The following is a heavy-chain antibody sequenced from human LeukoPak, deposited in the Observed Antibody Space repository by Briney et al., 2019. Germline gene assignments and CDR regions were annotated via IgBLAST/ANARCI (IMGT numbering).Heavy chain of an antibody. J-gene: IGHJ4*02. Sequence: GGSLRLSCAASGFTFDDYAMHWVRQAPGKGLEWVSGISWNSGSIGYADSVKGRFTISRDNAKNSLYLQMNSLRAEDTAVYYCAKRSQTGRIDYWGQGTLVTVSS. D-gene: IGHD1-1*01. CDR1: GFTFDDYA. CDR3: AKRSQTGRIDY. CDR2: ISWNSGSI. V-gene: IGHV3-9*01.